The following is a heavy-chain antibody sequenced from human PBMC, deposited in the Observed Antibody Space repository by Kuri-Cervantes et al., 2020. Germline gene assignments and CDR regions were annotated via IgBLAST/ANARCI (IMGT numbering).Heavy chain of an antibody. CDR3: ARPNMAYFDY. CDR2: IHARGNT. J-gene: IGHJ4*02. Sequence: SCTVSGGSVSSGSYYWSWIRQPPGKGLEWIGRIHARGNTNYNPSLKRRLTIVVDISKNQFSLSLTSVTAADTAVYYCARPNMAYFDYWGQGTLVTVSS. V-gene: IGHV4-61*02. CDR1: GGSVSSGSYY. D-gene: IGHD1/OR15-1a*01.